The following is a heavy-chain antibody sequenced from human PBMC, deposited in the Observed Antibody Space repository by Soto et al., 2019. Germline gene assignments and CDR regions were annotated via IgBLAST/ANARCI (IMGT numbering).Heavy chain of an antibody. Sequence: GGSLRLSCAASGFTFSSYAMSWVRQAPGKGLEWVSAISGSGGSTYYADSVKGRFTISRDNSKNTLYLQMNSLRAEDTAVYYCAKASPGATVPQSLGYFDYWGQGTLVTVSS. D-gene: IGHD4-17*01. CDR3: AKASPGATVPQSLGYFDY. CDR2: ISGSGGST. V-gene: IGHV3-23*01. J-gene: IGHJ4*02. CDR1: GFTFSSYA.